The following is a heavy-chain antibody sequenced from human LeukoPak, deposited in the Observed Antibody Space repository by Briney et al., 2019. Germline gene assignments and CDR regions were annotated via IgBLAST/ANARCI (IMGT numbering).Heavy chain of an antibody. V-gene: IGHV1-18*01. CDR1: GYTFTSYG. D-gene: IGHD3-22*01. CDR3: ARDPYYYDSSGYPRFVY. Sequence: ASVKVSCKASGYTFTSYGISWVRQAPGQGLEWMGWISAYNGNTKYAQKLQGRVTMTTDTSTSTAYMELRSLRSDDTAVYYCARDPYYYDSSGYPRFVYWGQGTLVTVSS. CDR2: ISAYNGNT. J-gene: IGHJ4*02.